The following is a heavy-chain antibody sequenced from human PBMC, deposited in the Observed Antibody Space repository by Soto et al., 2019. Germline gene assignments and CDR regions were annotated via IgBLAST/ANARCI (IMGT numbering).Heavy chain of an antibody. Sequence: SHTLSLTCAISGYSVSSNSAAWNLIRQSPSRGLEWLGRTYYRSKWYNDYAVSVKSRITINPDTSKNQFSLQLNSVTPEDTAVYYCARENGIAAAGTPKYFDYWGQGTLVTV. CDR2: TYYRSKWYN. D-gene: IGHD6-13*01. CDR1: GYSVSSNSAA. V-gene: IGHV6-1*01. CDR3: ARENGIAAAGTPKYFDY. J-gene: IGHJ4*02.